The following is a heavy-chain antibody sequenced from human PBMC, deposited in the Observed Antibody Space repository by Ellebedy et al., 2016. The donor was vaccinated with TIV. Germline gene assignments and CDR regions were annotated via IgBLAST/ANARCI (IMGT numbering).Heavy chain of an antibody. V-gene: IGHV5-10-1*01. CDR1: GYTFTNYW. CDR2: IEPGDSQT. D-gene: IGHD1-7*01. J-gene: IGHJ6*02. CDR3: ARQRNSATAPVGYHGLDV. Sequence: PGGSLRLSCATAGYTFTNYWINWVRHMPGKGLEWVGRIEPGDSQTRYSPSFEGHVTISADKSISSSYLEWSNLKASDTAGYFSARQRNSATAPVGYHGLDVWGQGTTVTVSS.